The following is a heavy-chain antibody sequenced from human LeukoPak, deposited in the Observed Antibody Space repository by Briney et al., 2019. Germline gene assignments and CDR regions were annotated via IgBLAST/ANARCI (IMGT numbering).Heavy chain of an antibody. CDR3: ARGGSGYGDYYYFYGLDV. CDR1: GITFSSYS. D-gene: IGHD3-22*01. CDR2: ISSSRSTT. Sequence: GGSLRLSCGASGITFSSYSMNWVRQAPGKGLEWVSYISSSRSTTYYADSVKGRFTISRDSAKNSLDLQMNSLRDGDTAVYYCARGGSGYGDYYYFYGLDVWGQGTTVTVSS. J-gene: IGHJ6*02. V-gene: IGHV3-48*02.